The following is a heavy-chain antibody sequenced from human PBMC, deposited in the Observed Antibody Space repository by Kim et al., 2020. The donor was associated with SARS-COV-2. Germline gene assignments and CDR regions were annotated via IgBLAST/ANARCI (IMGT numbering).Heavy chain of an antibody. Sequence: GGSLRLSCAASGFTFSSYAMHWVRQAPGKGLEWVAVISYDGSNKYYADSVKGRFTISRDNSKNTLYLQMNSLRAEDTAVYYCARDRIYSSSWYPAFDYWG. CDR1: GFTFSSYA. CDR2: ISYDGSNK. CDR3: ARDRIYSSSWYPAFDY. V-gene: IGHV3-30*04. D-gene: IGHD6-13*01. J-gene: IGHJ4*01.